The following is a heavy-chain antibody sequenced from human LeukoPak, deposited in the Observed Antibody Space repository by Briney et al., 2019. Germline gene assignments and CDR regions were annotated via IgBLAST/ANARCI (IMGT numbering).Heavy chain of an antibody. CDR1: GFTFSSYG. CDR2: ISYNGNRI. CDR3: ARELYTRDGYNSYMDV. V-gene: IGHV3-30*03. D-gene: IGHD5-24*01. Sequence: GGSLRLSCAASGFTFSSYGMHWVRQAPGKGLEWVAVISYNGNRIYYEDSVKGRFTISRDNSQNTLYLQMNSLRAEDTAVYYCARELYTRDGYNSYMDVWGRGTTVTVSS. J-gene: IGHJ6*03.